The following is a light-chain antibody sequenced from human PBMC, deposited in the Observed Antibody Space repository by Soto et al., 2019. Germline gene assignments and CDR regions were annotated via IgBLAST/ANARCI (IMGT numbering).Light chain of an antibody. CDR3: SSYAGSNAVV. J-gene: IGLJ2*01. CDR1: SSDVGGYNY. CDR2: EVX. Sequence: QAVLTQPPSASGSPGQSVTISCTGTSSDVGGYNYVSWYQQHPGKAPKLMIYEVXKRPSGXPDRFSGSKSGNTASLTVSGXXXXXXXDYYCSSYAGSNAVVFGGGTKLTVL. V-gene: IGLV2-8*01.